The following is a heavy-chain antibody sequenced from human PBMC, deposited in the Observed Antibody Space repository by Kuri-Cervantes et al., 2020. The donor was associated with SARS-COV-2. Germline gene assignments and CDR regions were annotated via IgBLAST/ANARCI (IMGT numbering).Heavy chain of an antibody. Sequence: GSLRLSCTVSGGSISTPGFYWGWIRQPPGKGLEWIGSIYYSGSTYYNPSLKSRVTISVDTSKNQFSLKLSSVTAADTAVYYCARVPPPIYYYGMDVWGQGTTVTVSS. CDR3: ARVPPPIYYYGMDV. J-gene: IGHJ6*02. V-gene: IGHV4-39*07. CDR2: IYYSGST. CDR1: GGSISTPGFY.